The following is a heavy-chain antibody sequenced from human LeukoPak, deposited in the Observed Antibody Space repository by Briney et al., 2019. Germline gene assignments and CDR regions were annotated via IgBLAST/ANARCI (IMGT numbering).Heavy chain of an antibody. D-gene: IGHD3-10*01. CDR3: ARHGYYYGSGSYSFDY. CDR2: IYYSGST. J-gene: IGHJ4*02. Sequence: PSETLSLTCTVSGGSISSSSYYWGWIRQSPGKGLEWIGSIYYSGSTYYNPSLKSRVTASVDTSKNQFSLKLSSVTAADTAVYYCARHGYYYGSGSYSFDYWGQGTLVTVSS. V-gene: IGHV4-39*01. CDR1: GGSISSSSYY.